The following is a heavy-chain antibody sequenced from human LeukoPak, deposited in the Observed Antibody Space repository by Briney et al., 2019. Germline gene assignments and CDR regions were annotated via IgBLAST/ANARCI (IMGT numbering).Heavy chain of an antibody. J-gene: IGHJ3*02. CDR2: ISASGDYT. D-gene: IGHD4-17*01. CDR1: GFTFSAYA. Sequence: GGSLRLSCAASGFTFSAYAVIWVRQAPGKGLEWVSAISASGDYTHYADSVKGRFDISRENSKNTVYLQMSSLRAEDAALYYCAKDPNGDYVGAFDSWGQGTTVIVSS. V-gene: IGHV3-23*01. CDR3: AKDPNGDYVGAFDS.